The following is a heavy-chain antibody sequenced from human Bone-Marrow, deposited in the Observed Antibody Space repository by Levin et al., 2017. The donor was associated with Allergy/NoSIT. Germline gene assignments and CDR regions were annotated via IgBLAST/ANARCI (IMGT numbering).Heavy chain of an antibody. CDR2: IHWDSDK. Sequence: SGPTLVKPTQTLTLTCTFSGFSLSTSGMCVTWIRQPPGKALEWLARIHWDSDKYYSTSLKTRLTISKDTSSNQVVLTMTNMDPVDTATYYCARMIIGSDTGWYVDSWGQGTLVTVSS. CDR1: GFSLSTSGMC. CDR3: ARMIIGSDTGWYVDS. D-gene: IGHD5-18*01. J-gene: IGHJ4*02. V-gene: IGHV2-70*11.